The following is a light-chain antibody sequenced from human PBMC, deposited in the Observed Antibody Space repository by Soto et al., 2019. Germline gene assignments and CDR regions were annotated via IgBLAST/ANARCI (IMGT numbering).Light chain of an antibody. J-gene: IGLJ1*01. CDR1: SSDVGAYNY. CDR3: SSYASATTYV. Sequence: QSALTQPASVSGSPGQSITISCTGTSSDVGAYNYDSWYQQYPGEAPKVIIYDVSHRPAGVSNRFSGSKSGNTASLTISGLQTQYEADYYCSSYASATTYVFGTGTKLTVL. V-gene: IGLV2-14*01. CDR2: DVS.